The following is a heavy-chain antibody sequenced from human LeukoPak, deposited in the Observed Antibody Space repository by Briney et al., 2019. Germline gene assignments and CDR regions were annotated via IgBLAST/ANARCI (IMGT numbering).Heavy chain of an antibody. Sequence: PGGSLRLSCAASGFTFSDYYMNWIRQAPGKGLEWVSYISGSGHYTNYADSVKGRFTISRDNAKNSLYLQMNSLRAEDTAVYYCWRDVIRGGQGTLVTVPS. J-gene: IGHJ4*02. CDR3: WRDVIR. CDR1: GFTFSDYY. CDR2: ISGSGHYT. V-gene: IGHV3-11*06. D-gene: IGHD2-21*01.